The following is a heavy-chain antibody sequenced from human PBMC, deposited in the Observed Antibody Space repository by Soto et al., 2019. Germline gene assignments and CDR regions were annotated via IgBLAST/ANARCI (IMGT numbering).Heavy chain of an antibody. J-gene: IGHJ6*02. CDR1: GDSFTSGNDY. Sequence: PXGTLSPTCIVSGDSFTSGNDYGTWLRQPPGKGLEWIGYISYTGRTKYNPSLQSRVTISVDTSKNDFSLNLSSVTAADTAVYFCAREWGLLPYYVMNVWGHGTAVTVSS. CDR2: ISYTGRT. V-gene: IGHV4-61*03. D-gene: IGHD7-27*01. CDR3: AREWGLLPYYVMNV.